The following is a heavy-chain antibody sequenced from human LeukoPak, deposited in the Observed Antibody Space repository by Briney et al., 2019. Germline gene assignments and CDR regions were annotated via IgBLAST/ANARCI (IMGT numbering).Heavy chain of an antibody. V-gene: IGHV3-9*01. CDR3: AKDRPYQLLHEIDY. CDR1: GFTFDDYA. Sequence: GSSLTPSRSLSGFTFDDYAMHWVRPPAGKGLEWVSCISWNSGSIGYAHYVKGRFPISRDNAKDSLYLQMNSLRADDTALYYCAKDRPYQLLHEIDYWGQGTLVTVSS. D-gene: IGHD2-2*01. CDR2: ISWNSGSI. J-gene: IGHJ4*02.